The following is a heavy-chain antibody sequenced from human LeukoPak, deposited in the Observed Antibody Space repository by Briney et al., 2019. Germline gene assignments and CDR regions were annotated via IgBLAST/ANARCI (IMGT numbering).Heavy chain of an antibody. CDR3: ARGCGGNCYLNDY. J-gene: IGHJ4*02. CDR2: TSPSSSYI. D-gene: IGHD2-15*01. Sequence: GGSLRLSCAASGFTFSIYSMNWVRQAPGKGLEWVSSTSPSSSYIYYADSVKGRLTVSRDNAKNSLYLQMNSLRAEDTAVYYCARGCGGNCYLNDYWGQGTLVTVSS. V-gene: IGHV3-21*01. CDR1: GFTFSIYS.